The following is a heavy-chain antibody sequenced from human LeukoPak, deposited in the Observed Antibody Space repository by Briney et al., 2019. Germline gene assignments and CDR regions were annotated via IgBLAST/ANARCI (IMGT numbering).Heavy chain of an antibody. CDR1: GFTFSRYG. V-gene: IGHV3-23*01. CDR3: AKEIYYDSTGPQY. CDR2: ISGSGGST. D-gene: IGHD3-22*01. Sequence: GGSLRLSCAASGFTFSRYGMSWVRQAPGKGLEWVSAISGSGGSTYYADSVKGRFTISRDNSRNTLYLQMNSLRAEDTAVYYCAKEIYYDSTGPQYWGQGTLVTVS. J-gene: IGHJ4*02.